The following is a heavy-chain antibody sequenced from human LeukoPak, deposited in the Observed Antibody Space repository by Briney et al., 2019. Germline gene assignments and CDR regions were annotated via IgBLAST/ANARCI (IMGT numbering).Heavy chain of an antibody. V-gene: IGHV4-4*07. CDR3: ARALLMDYYYYGVDV. D-gene: IGHD5-24*01. Sequence: ASETLSLTCTVSGGSISSYYWSWIRQPAGKGLEWSVRIYTSGSTNYNRSLKSRVTISVDTSNNQCSLNLRSVTAADTAVYYCARALLMDYYYYGVDVWGQGPTVPVSS. CDR1: GGSISSYY. CDR2: IYTSGST. J-gene: IGHJ6*02.